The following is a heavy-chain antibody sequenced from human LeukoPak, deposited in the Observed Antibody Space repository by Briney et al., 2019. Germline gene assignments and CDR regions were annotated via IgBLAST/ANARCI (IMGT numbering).Heavy chain of an antibody. CDR3: ARDVDYYSSGTDTGGY. V-gene: IGHV4-39*07. Sequence: PSETLSLTCTVSGGSISSSRYYWVWIRQSPGKGLEGIGSLYYSGSAYYNPSLKSRVTISVYTSKNQFSLKLSSVTAADTAVYYCARDVDYYSSGTDTGGYWGQGALVTVSS. D-gene: IGHD3-10*01. CDR1: GGSISSSRYY. J-gene: IGHJ4*02. CDR2: LYYSGSA.